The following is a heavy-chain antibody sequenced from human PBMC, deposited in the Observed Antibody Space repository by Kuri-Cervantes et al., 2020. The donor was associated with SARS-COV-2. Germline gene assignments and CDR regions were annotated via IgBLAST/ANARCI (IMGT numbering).Heavy chain of an antibody. V-gene: IGHV3-23*01. CDR3: AKGTFDI. CDR2: INGGGDPT. CDR1: GFTFYNFG. J-gene: IGHJ3*02. Sequence: ETLSLTCAASGFTFYNFGMTWVRQAPGKGLEWVSTINGGGDPTFYADSVKGRFTISRDNSKNMLYLQMSSLRAEDTAIYYCAKGTFDIWGQGTMVTVSS.